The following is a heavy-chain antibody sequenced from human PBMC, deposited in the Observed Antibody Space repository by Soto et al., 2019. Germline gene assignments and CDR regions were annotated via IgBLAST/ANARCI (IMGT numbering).Heavy chain of an antibody. Sequence: GESLKISCKGSGYIFTSYWITWVRLTPGKGLEWMGRIDPNDSLTHYSQSVQGHVTISADKSINTAYLQWSNLKASDTAIYYCTRLNIAAPDYAMDFSRQGTTVTV. CDR3: TRLNIAAPDYAMDF. J-gene: IGHJ6*02. D-gene: IGHD5-12*01. CDR2: IDPNDSLT. V-gene: IGHV5-10-1*01. CDR1: GYIFTSYW.